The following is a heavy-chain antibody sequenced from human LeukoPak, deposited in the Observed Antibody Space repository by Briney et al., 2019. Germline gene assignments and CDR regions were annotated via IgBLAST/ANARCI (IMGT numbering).Heavy chain of an antibody. CDR2: INWNGGST. CDR1: GFTLDDYG. V-gene: IGHV3-20*04. CDR3: AREGRIAEDYYYYYYMDV. Sequence: GGSLRLSCAASGFTLDDYGMSWVRQAPGKGLEWVSGINWNGGSTGYADSVKGRFTISRDNAKNSLYLQMNSLRAEDAALYYCAREGRIAEDYYYYYYMDVWGKGTTVTVSS. D-gene: IGHD6-13*01. J-gene: IGHJ6*03.